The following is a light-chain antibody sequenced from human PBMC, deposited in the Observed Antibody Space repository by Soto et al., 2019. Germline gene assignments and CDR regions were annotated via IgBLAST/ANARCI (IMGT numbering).Light chain of an antibody. Sequence: DIQMTQSPSTLSASVGDRVTITCRASQSISSWLAWYQQKPGKAPKLLIYDAFSLESGVPSRFSGSGFGTEFTLTISSLQPEDVAVYYCQQYEAVVTFGQGTKVDIK. CDR1: QSISSW. CDR2: DAF. J-gene: IGKJ1*01. V-gene: IGKV1-5*01. CDR3: QQYEAVVT.